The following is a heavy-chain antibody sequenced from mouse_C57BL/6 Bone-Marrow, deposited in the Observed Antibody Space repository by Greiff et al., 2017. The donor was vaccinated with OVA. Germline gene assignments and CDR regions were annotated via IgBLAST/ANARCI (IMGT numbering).Heavy chain of an antibody. V-gene: IGHV1-69*01. J-gene: IGHJ3*01. Sequence: VQLVESGAELVMPGASVKLSCKASGYTFTSYWMHWVKQRPGQGLEWIGEIDPSDSYTNYNQKFKGKSTLTVDKSSSTAYMQLSSLTSEDSAVYYCARGRLLRPAWFAYWGQGTLVTVSA. CDR1: GYTFTSYW. D-gene: IGHD1-1*01. CDR3: ARGRLLRPAWFAY. CDR2: IDPSDSYT.